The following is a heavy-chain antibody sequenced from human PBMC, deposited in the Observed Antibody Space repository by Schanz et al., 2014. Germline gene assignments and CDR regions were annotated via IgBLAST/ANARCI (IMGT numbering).Heavy chain of an antibody. CDR1: GGTFNSYT. CDR2: IIPILGIA. V-gene: IGHV1-69*08. CDR3: ARDRLECGAECYSVEVFEI. J-gene: IGHJ4*02. D-gene: IGHD2-21*01. Sequence: QVQLVQSGAEVKKPGSSMKVSCKASGGTFNSYTINWVRQAPGQGLEWMGRIIPILGIANYAQKFQGRVTITADRSTSTAYMELSSLRSEDTAVYYCARDRLECGAECYSVEVFEIWGQGTLVTVSS.